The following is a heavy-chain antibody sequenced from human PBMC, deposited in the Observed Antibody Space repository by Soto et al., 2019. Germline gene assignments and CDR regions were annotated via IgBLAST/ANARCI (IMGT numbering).Heavy chain of an antibody. D-gene: IGHD4-4*01. CDR1: YGSISVSNVF. J-gene: IGHJ4*02. CDR2: IDYSGTA. Sequence: QLQLQESGPGLVKPWETLSLTCTVSYGSISVSNVFWGWVRQPPGKGLEWIGYIDYSGTAYFNPSLGTRVTFPVDTSKNQFSLTLYSVTAADTAVYYCARTTGRHLDFWGQGILVTVSS. V-gene: IGHV4-39*01. CDR3: ARTTGRHLDF.